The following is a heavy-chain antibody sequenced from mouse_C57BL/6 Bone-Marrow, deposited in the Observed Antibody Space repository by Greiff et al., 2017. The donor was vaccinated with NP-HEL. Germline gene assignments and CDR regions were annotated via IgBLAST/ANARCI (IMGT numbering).Heavy chain of an antibody. CDR1: GYTFTSYW. D-gene: IGHD2-5*01. CDR2: IYPGSGST. Sequence: VQLQQPGAELVKPGASVKMSCKASGYTFTSYWITWVKQRPGQGLEWIGDIYPGSGSTNYTEKFKSKATLTVDTSSSTAYMQLSSLTSEDSAVXYCSRSPYYSNFYAMDYWGQGTSVTVSS. J-gene: IGHJ4*01. CDR3: SRSPYYSNFYAMDY. V-gene: IGHV1-55*01.